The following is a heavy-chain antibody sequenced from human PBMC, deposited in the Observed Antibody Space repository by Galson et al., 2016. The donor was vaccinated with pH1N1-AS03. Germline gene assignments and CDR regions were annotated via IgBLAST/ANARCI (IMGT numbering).Heavy chain of an antibody. Sequence: SLRLSCAASGFTFSNAWMNWVRQAPGKGLEWVGRIKRETDGGTTDYAAPVKGRFTISRDDSKNTLYLQMSDLKTEDTAVYYCTTDPCGSNCYWDYWGQGILVTVSS. J-gene: IGHJ4*02. CDR3: TTDPCGSNCYWDY. CDR1: GFTFSNAW. D-gene: IGHD2-21*02. CDR2: IKRETDGGTT. V-gene: IGHV3-15*01.